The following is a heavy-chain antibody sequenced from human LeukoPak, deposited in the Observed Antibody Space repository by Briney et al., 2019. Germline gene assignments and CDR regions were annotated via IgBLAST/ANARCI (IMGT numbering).Heavy chain of an antibody. D-gene: IGHD3-3*01. CDR1: GFTFNNYG. CDR3: AKGGNYDFWSGYYFDY. J-gene: IGHJ4*02. V-gene: IGHV3-23*01. Sequence: GGTLRLSCAASGFTFNNYGMSWVRQAPGKGLEWVSSISGSGGSTYYADSVKGRFTISRDNSKNTLYLQMNSLRAEDTAVYYCAKGGNYDFWSGYYFDYWGQGTLVTVSS. CDR2: ISGSGGST.